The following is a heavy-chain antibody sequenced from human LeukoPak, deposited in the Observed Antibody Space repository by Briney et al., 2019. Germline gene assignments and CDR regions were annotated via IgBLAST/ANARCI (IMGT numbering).Heavy chain of an antibody. CDR1: GYTFTSYD. J-gene: IGHJ6*03. D-gene: IGHD3-22*01. Sequence: GASVKVSCKASGYTFTSYDINWVRQATGQGLEWMGWMNPNSGNTGYAQKFQGRVTMTRNTSISTAYMELSSLRSEDTAVYYCARGLYYYDSRGYYYYYYMDVWGKGTTVTVSS. CDR2: MNPNSGNT. CDR3: ARGLYYYDSRGYYYYYYMDV. V-gene: IGHV1-8*01.